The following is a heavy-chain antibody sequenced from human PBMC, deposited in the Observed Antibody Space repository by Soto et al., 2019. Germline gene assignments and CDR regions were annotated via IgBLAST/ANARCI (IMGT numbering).Heavy chain of an antibody. V-gene: IGHV2-70*04. D-gene: IGHD1-1*01. CDR1: GFSLTTSAMR. Sequence: SGPTLVNPTQTLTLTCTFSGFSLTTSAMRVSWIRQPPGKALGWLARIDWDDDKFYSTSLQTRLTISKDTSKNQVVLTMTNMDPVDTGTYYCARIRTGTGLYFDYWGQGTLVTVPS. CDR2: IDWDDDK. J-gene: IGHJ4*02. CDR3: ARIRTGTGLYFDY.